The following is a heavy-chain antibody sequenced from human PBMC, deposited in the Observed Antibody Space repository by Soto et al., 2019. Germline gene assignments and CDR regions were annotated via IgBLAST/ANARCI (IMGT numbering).Heavy chain of an antibody. D-gene: IGHD6-6*01. J-gene: IGHJ3*02. CDR1: GGSFSGYY. V-gene: IGHV4-34*01. Sequence: PSETLSLTCAVYGGSFSGYYWSWIRQPPGKGLEWIGEINHRGSANYNPSLQSRVTISVDTSKNQFSLKLSSVTAADTAVYYCARQLVEYSSPDAFDIWGQGTMVTVSS. CDR3: ARQLVEYSSPDAFDI. CDR2: INHRGSA.